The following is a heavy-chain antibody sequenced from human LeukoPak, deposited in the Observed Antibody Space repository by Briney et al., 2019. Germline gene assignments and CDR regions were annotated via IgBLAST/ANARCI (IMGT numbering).Heavy chain of an antibody. CDR2: INPNSGGT. D-gene: IGHD3-10*01. V-gene: IGHV1-2*02. CDR3: ARKYYGSGSYMGPIDY. Sequence: GASVKVSCKASGYTFTGYYMHWVRQAPGQGLEWMGWINPNSGGTNYAQKFQGRVTMTRDTSISTAYMELSRPRSDDTAVYYCARKYYGSGSYMGPIDYWGQGTLVTVSS. J-gene: IGHJ4*02. CDR1: GYTFTGYY.